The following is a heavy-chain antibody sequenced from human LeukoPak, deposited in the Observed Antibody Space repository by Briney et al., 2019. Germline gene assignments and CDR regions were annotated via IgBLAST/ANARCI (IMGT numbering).Heavy chain of an antibody. V-gene: IGHV3-11*01. D-gene: IGHD3-22*01. Sequence: GGSLRLSCGASGFIFSDYYMSWIRQAPGKGLEWISYISSSGTPKYYADSVKGRFTISRDNAKKSLFLQMNSLRDEDTAVYYCVRSWYYYDSSGYYGFDIWGQEAKLTLSS. CDR3: VRSWYYYDSSGYYGFDI. J-gene: IGHJ3*02. CDR2: ISSSGTPK. CDR1: GFIFSDYY.